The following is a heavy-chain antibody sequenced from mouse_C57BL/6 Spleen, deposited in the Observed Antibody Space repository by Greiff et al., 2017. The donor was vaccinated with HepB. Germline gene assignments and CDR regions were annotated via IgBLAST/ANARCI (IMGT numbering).Heavy chain of an antibody. V-gene: IGHV3-6*01. D-gene: IGHD2-4*01. CDR3: ARDYDYDFDY. CDR2: ISYDGSN. J-gene: IGHJ2*01. Sequence: EVQLQASGPGLVKPSQSLSLTCSVTGYSITSGYYWNWIRQFPGNKLEWMGYISYDGSNNYNPSLKNRLSITRDTSKNQFFLKLNSVTTEDTATYYCARDYDYDFDYWGQGTTLTVSS. CDR1: GYSITSGYY.